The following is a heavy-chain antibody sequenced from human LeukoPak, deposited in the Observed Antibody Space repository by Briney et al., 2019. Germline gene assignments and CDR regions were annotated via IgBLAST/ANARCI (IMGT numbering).Heavy chain of an antibody. CDR3: ARSLYYYDSSGYPPIGY. CDR2: IYYSGST. D-gene: IGHD3-22*01. V-gene: IGHV4-59*11. CDR1: GGSISSHY. Sequence: PSETLSLTCTVSGGSISSHYWSWIRQPPGKGLEWIGYIYYSGSTNYNPSLKSRVTISVDTSKNQFSLKLSSVTAADTAVYYCARSLYYYDSSGYPPIGYWGQGTLVTVSS. J-gene: IGHJ4*02.